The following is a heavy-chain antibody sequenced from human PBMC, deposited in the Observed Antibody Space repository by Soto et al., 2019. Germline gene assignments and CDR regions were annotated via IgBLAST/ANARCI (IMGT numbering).Heavy chain of an antibody. D-gene: IGHD3-22*01. V-gene: IGHV4-30-4*01. Sequence: SETLSLTCTVSGGSISSGDYYWSWIRQPPGKGLEWIGYIYYSGSTYYNPSLKSRVTISVDTSKNQFSLKLSSVTAADTAVYYCARGHYYHSSGYDYWGQGTLVIVSS. J-gene: IGHJ4*02. CDR2: IYYSGST. CDR1: GGSISSGDYY. CDR3: ARGHYYHSSGYDY.